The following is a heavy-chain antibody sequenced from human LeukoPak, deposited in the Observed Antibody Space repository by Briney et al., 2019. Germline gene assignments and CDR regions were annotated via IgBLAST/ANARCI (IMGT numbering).Heavy chain of an antibody. D-gene: IGHD6-19*01. CDR3: ASDIAVAGTRGSWFDP. CDR1: GGTFSSYA. CDR2: IIPIFGTA. J-gene: IGHJ5*02. Sequence: SVTVSCTASGGTFSSYAISWVRQAPGQGLEWMGGIIPIFGTANYAQKFQGRVTITADESTSTAYMELSSLRSEDTAVYYCASDIAVAGTRGSWFDPWGQGTLVTVSS. V-gene: IGHV1-69*13.